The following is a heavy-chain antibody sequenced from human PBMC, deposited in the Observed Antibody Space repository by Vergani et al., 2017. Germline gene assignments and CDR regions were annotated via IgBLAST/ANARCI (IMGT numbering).Heavy chain of an antibody. J-gene: IGHJ4*02. D-gene: IGHD3-10*01. CDR3: ARGGYYGSGSYPDDY. Sequence: QVQLVQSGAEVKTPGASVKVSCKASGYTFTGYYIHWVRQAPGQGLEWMGRINPSSGGTNCAQKFQGRVTITGDTSISTAYMDLDSLRSDDTAVYYCARGGYYGSGSYPDDYWGQGTLVTVSS. CDR2: INPSSGGT. V-gene: IGHV1-2*06. CDR1: GYTFTGYY.